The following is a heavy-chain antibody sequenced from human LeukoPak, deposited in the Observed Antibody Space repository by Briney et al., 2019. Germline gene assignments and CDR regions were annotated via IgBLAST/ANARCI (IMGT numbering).Heavy chain of an antibody. CDR3: ARDRCGGDCYSAFDY. D-gene: IGHD2-21*02. J-gene: IGHJ4*02. Sequence: GASVKVSCKASGYTFTGYYMHWVRQAPGQGLEWMVWINPNSGGTNYAQKFQCRVTMTRDTSISTAYMELSRLRSDDTAVYYCARDRCGGDCYSAFDYWGQGTLVTVSS. CDR1: GYTFTGYY. CDR2: INPNSGGT. V-gene: IGHV1-2*02.